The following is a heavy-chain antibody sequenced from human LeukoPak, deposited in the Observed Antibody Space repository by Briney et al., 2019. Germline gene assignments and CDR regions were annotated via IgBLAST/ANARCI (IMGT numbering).Heavy chain of an antibody. Sequence: PGGSLRLSCAASGFTFSSYEMNWVRQAPGKGLEWVSYISSSGSTIYYADSVKGRFSISRDNAKNSLYLQMNSLRAEDTAVYYCARDMGSSSYYMDVWGKGTTVTVSS. CDR2: ISSSGSTI. CDR1: GFTFSSYE. CDR3: ARDMGSSSYYMDV. V-gene: IGHV3-48*03. J-gene: IGHJ6*03. D-gene: IGHD6-6*01.